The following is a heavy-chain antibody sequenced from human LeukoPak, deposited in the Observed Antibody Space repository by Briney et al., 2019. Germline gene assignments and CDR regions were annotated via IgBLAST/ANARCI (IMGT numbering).Heavy chain of an antibody. J-gene: IGHJ3*02. CDR3: ARDDSSFAFDI. CDR1: GCSISSHY. V-gene: IGHV4-59*11. D-gene: IGHD3-22*01. Sequence: SDTLSLTCTVSGCSISSHYWSWIRQPPGKGLEWMGYIYYSGSTNYTPSLQSRVTISVDTSKNQFSLKLSSVTAADTAVYYCARDDSSFAFDIWGQGTMVTVAT. CDR2: IYYSGST.